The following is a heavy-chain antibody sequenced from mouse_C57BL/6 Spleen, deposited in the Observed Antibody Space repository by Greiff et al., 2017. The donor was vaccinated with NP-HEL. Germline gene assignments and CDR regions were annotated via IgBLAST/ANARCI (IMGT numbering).Heavy chain of an antibody. V-gene: IGHV6-3*01. Sequence: DVQLVESGGGLVQPGGSMKLSCVASGFTFSNYWMNWVRQSPEKGLEWVAQIRLKSDNYATHYAESVKGRFTISRDDSKSSVYLQMNNLRAEDTGIYYCTGPLTTVVADYFDYWGQGTTLTVSS. CDR1: GFTFSNYW. CDR3: TGPLTTVVADYFDY. D-gene: IGHD1-1*01. J-gene: IGHJ2*01. CDR2: IRLKSDNYAT.